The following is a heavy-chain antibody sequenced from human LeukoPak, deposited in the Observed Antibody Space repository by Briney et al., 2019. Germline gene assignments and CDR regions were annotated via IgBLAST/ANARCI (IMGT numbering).Heavy chain of an antibody. CDR3: AKTGMVRGSY. Sequence: GASLRLSCTASGFTFTSYSMNWVRQAPGKGLEWVASISSSSSYIYYADSLKGRFTISRGNAKNSLYLQMNSLRPEDTAVYYCAKTGMVRGSYWGQGTLVTVSS. CDR2: ISSSSSYI. J-gene: IGHJ4*02. CDR1: GFTFTSYS. D-gene: IGHD3-10*01. V-gene: IGHV3-21*01.